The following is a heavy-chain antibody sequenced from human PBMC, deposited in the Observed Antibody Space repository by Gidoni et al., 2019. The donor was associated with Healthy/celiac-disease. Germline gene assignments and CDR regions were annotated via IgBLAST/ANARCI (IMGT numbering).Heavy chain of an antibody. J-gene: IGHJ4*02. CDR1: GFPFSRYA. CDR2: ISYDGSNK. Sequence: QVRRVESGGGGVQPGRSVRLSGEASGFPFSRYAMHWVRQAPGKGLEWVAVISYDGSNKYYADSVKGRFTISRDNSKNTLYLQMNSLRAEDTAVYYCARDPMVQGFAGYFEYWGQGTLVTVSS. CDR3: ARDPMVQGFAGYFEY. D-gene: IGHD3-10*01. V-gene: IGHV3-30*04.